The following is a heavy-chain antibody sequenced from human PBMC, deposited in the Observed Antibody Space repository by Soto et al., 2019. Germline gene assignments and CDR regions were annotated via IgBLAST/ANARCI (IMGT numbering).Heavy chain of an antibody. V-gene: IGHV4-59*12. CDR1: GGSTSTYY. Sequence: SETLSLTCSVSGGSTSTYYWTWIRQPPGGGLEWIGYIYSTASGSTGSNPSLKSRVTISIDTSKNQVSLKLTSVTAADTAVYYCARDKITGLFDYWGQGTLVTVSS. D-gene: IGHD2-8*02. CDR3: ARDKITGLFDY. CDR2: IYSTASGST. J-gene: IGHJ4*02.